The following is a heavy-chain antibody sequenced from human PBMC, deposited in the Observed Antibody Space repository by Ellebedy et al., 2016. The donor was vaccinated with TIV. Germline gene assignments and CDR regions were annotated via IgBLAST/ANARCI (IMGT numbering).Heavy chain of an antibody. J-gene: IGHJ4*02. CDR3: ARALSGYWDY. Sequence: SETLSLTCTVSGGSISRYYWSWIRQPPGKGLEWIGYIYYSGSTNYNPSLKSRVTISVDTSRNQFSLKLSSVTAADTAVYYCARALSGYWDYWGQGTLVTVSS. CDR1: GGSISRYY. D-gene: IGHD3-22*01. CDR2: IYYSGST. V-gene: IGHV4-59*01.